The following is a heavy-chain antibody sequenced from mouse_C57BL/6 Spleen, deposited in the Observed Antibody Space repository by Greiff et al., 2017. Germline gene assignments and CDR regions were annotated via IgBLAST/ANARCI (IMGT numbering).Heavy chain of an antibody. CDR3: ARYGYYGEGAMDY. Sequence: QVQLKQSGPELVKPGASVKISCKASGYAFSSSWMNWVKQRPGKGLEWIGRIYPGDGDTNYNGKFKGKATLTADKSSSTAYMQLSSLTSEDSAVYFCARYGYYGEGAMDYWGQGTSVTVSS. CDR1: GYAFSSSW. V-gene: IGHV1-82*01. CDR2: IYPGDGDT. D-gene: IGHD2-3*01. J-gene: IGHJ4*01.